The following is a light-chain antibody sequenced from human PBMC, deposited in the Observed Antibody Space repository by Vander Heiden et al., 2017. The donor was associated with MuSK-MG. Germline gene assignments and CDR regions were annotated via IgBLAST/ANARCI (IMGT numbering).Light chain of an antibody. CDR3: QHDCNSSRT. J-gene: IGKJ1*01. CDR1: QAVSSSY. V-gene: IGKV3-20*01. Sequence: DIVLTQSPGTLSLSPGERATLSCRASQAVSSSYLLWYQQRPGQAPKLLIYDAYIRATGIPDRFSGSGSKTHFTLTISSLEPEDFAVYYCQHDCNSSRTFGQGTKVEIK. CDR2: DAY.